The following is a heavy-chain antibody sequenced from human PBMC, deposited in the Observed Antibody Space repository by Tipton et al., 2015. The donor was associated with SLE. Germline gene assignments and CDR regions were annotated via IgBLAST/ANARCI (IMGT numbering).Heavy chain of an antibody. CDR2: IYYSWTT. V-gene: IGHV4-31*03. CDR1: GGSINTGGYY. Sequence: TLSLTCTVSGGSINTGGYYWSWIRQHPGKGLEWIGYIYYSWTTYYNPSLQSRVSISVDTSKNQFSLKLSSVTAADTAVYYCARVERGTWSYSSSHNWFDPWGQGTLVTVSS. J-gene: IGHJ5*02. D-gene: IGHD6-13*01. CDR3: ARVERGTWSYSSSHNWFDP.